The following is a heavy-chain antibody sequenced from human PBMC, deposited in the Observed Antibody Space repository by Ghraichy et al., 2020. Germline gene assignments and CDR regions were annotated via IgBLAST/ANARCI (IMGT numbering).Heavy chain of an antibody. Sequence: SETLSLTCAVYGGSFSGYYWSWIRQPPGKGLEWIGEINHSGSTNYNPSLKSRVTISVDTSKNQFSLKLSSVTAADTAVYYCARGLIHPPRDIVVVPAAPLYYMDVWGKGTTVTVSS. D-gene: IGHD2-2*01. J-gene: IGHJ6*03. V-gene: IGHV4-34*01. CDR2: INHSGST. CDR3: ARGLIHPPRDIVVVPAAPLYYMDV. CDR1: GGSFSGYY.